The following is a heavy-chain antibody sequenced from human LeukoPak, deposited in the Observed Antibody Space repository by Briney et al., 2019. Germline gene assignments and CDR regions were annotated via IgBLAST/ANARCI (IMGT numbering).Heavy chain of an antibody. CDR3: ARDFGPRLYAFDV. Sequence: GGSLRLSCAASGFTFSSYSMNWVRQAPGKGLEWLSYISVSSRNVIYYAASVKGRFTISRDDAKNSLYLQMNSLRAEDTAVYFCARDFGPRLYAFDVWGQGTMITVSS. J-gene: IGHJ3*01. CDR2: ISVSSRNVI. CDR1: GFTFSSYS. V-gene: IGHV3-48*04. D-gene: IGHD3-16*01.